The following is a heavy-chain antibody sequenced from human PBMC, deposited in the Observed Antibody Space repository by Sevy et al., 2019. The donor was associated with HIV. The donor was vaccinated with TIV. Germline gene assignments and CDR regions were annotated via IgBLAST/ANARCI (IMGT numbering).Heavy chain of an antibody. V-gene: IGHV3-49*03. CDR1: GFTFDDYA. J-gene: IGHJ4*02. Sequence: GVLRLSCTTSGFTFDDYAMTWFRQPPGKGLEWVAFITRNSYEAYGGTTDYAASVKGRFIISRDDSKSIAYLQMNSLKTEETAFYFCTRGLATADTPEYYFDYWGQGTLVTVSS. D-gene: IGHD5-12*01. CDR2: ITRNSYEAYGGTT. CDR3: TRGLATADTPEYYFDY.